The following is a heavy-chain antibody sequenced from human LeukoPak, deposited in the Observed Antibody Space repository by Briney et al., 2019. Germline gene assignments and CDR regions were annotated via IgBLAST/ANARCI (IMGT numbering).Heavy chain of an antibody. CDR3: AKGGYCSSTSCYVGWFDP. V-gene: IGHV3-23*01. J-gene: IGHJ5*02. Sequence: GGSLRLSCAASGFTFSSYVMNWVRQAPGKGLEWVSVISGGGGSTHYADSVKGRFPISRDNSKNTLFLQMNSLRAEDTAVYYCAKGGYCSSTSCYVGWFDPWGQGTLVTVSS. D-gene: IGHD2-2*01. CDR1: GFTFSSYV. CDR2: ISGGGGST.